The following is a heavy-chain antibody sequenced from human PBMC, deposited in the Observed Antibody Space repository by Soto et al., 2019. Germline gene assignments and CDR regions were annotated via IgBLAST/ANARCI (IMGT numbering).Heavy chain of an antibody. D-gene: IGHD2-21*01. J-gene: IGHJ4*02. Sequence: QVQLVQSGAEVKKPEASVKVSCKASGYTFTNYGISWVRQAPGQGLEWMGWVSAYSGNTKFAQKLQGRVTMTIDTSTSTAYMELRSLRSDDTAVYYCARAIARDYGDYWGQGSLVTVSS. V-gene: IGHV1-18*01. CDR3: ARAIARDYGDY. CDR2: VSAYSGNT. CDR1: GYTFTNYG.